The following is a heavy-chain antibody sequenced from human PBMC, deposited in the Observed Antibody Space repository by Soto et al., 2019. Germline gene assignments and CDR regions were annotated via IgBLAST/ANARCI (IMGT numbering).Heavy chain of an antibody. D-gene: IGHD3-16*01. CDR2: ISPYNDYT. J-gene: IGHJ6*02. CDR1: GYTFIRYG. V-gene: IGHV1-18*01. CDR3: ARGGDYDNSWGKLSIYVLDV. Sequence: QVQLAQSANEVKKPGASVRVSCKAAGYTFIRYGIAWVRQAPGQGLEWMGWISPYNDYTVYAQKFQGRVSMTADTATRTVYMKLRGLKSDDTAVYYCARGGDYDNSWGKLSIYVLDVWGQGTSGSVSS.